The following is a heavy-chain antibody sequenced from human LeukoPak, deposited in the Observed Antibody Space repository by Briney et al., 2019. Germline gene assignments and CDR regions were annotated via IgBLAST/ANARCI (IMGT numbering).Heavy chain of an antibody. J-gene: IGHJ5*02. CDR1: GGSISSSSYY. D-gene: IGHD2-2*01. V-gene: IGHV4-39*07. Sequence: PSETLSLTCTVSGGSISSSSYYWGWIRQPPGKGLEWIGSIYYSGSTYYNPSLKSRVTISVDTSKNQFSLKLSSVTAADTAVYYCARENKYCSSTSCYLDWFDPWAREPWSPSPQ. CDR3: ARENKYCSSTSCYLDWFDP. CDR2: IYYSGST.